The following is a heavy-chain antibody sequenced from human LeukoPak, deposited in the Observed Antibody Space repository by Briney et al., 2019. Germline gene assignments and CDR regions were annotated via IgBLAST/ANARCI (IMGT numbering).Heavy chain of an antibody. J-gene: IGHJ3*02. CDR2: IYHSGST. CDR1: GGSISSGGYS. CDR3: ARGSVLRFLEWTWSARQNAFDI. D-gene: IGHD3-3*01. Sequence: SETLSLTCAVSGGSISSGGYSWSWIRQPPGKGLEWIGYIYHSGSTYYNPSLKSRVTISVDTSKNQFSLKLSSVTAADTAVYYCARGSVLRFLEWTWSARQNAFDIWGQGTMVTVSS. V-gene: IGHV4-30-2*01.